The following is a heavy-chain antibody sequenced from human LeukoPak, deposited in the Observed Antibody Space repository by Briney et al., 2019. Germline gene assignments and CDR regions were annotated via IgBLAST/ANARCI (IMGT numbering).Heavy chain of an antibody. J-gene: IGHJ4*02. Sequence: GGSLRLSCAASGFTFSSYWMSWVRQAPGKGLEWVANIKQDGSEKYYVDSVKGRFTISRDNAKNSLYLQMNSLRAEDTAVYYCARPRIAAAGRGYYFDYWGQGTLVTVSS. V-gene: IGHV3-7*01. CDR2: IKQDGSEK. D-gene: IGHD6-13*01. CDR3: ARPRIAAAGRGYYFDY. CDR1: GFTFSSYW.